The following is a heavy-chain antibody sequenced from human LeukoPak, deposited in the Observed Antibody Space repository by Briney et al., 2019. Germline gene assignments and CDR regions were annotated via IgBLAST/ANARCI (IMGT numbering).Heavy chain of an antibody. J-gene: IGHJ4*02. Sequence: GGSLRLSCAASGFTFSSYAMSWVRQAPGKGLEWVSAISGSGGSTYYADSVKGRFTISRDNSKNTLYLQMNSLRAEDTAVYFCAKDKSGYSSGWSFDYWGQGTLVTGSS. CDR1: GFTFSSYA. V-gene: IGHV3-23*01. CDR3: AKDKSGYSSGWSFDY. CDR2: ISGSGGST. D-gene: IGHD6-19*01.